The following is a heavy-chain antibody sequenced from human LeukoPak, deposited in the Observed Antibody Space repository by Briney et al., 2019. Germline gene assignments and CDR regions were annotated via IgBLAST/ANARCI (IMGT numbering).Heavy chain of an antibody. Sequence: QPGGSLRLSCAASGFTFSSYAMHWVRQAPGKGLEWVAVISYDGSNKYYVDSVKDRFTISRDNSKNTLYLQMNSLRAEDTAVYYCARGYYYDSSGYYHFDYWGQGTLVTVSS. CDR2: ISYDGSNK. CDR3: ARGYYYDSSGYYHFDY. V-gene: IGHV3-30-3*01. J-gene: IGHJ4*02. CDR1: GFTFSSYA. D-gene: IGHD3-22*01.